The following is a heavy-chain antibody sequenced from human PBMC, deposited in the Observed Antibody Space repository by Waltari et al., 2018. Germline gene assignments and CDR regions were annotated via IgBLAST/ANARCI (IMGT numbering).Heavy chain of an antibody. CDR2: TDENGSSI. Sequence: VPLVEYGGGLVQPGGSVRLSSAASGFIFSAYWLPWVRPAPGKGLGGVSLTDENGSSITYVDPVQGRFTTSRDNAKNTLYLQMNSLRAEDSAVYYCTRDLYRGSDHWGRGTLVSVSS. CDR1: GFIFSAYW. J-gene: IGHJ4*02. CDR3: TRDLYRGSDH. V-gene: IGHV3-74*01. D-gene: IGHD3-10*01.